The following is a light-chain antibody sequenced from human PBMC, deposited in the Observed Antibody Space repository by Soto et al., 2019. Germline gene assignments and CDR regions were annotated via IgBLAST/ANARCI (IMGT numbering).Light chain of an antibody. CDR1: SSDVGAYNY. J-gene: IGLJ1*01. CDR2: EVI. CDR3: CSYTSSSTVV. V-gene: IGLV2-14*01. Sequence: QSALTQPASVSGSPGQSITISCTGTSSDVGAYNYVSWYQQHPGEAPKMMIYEVINRPSGVSDRFSGSKSGNTASLTISGLQAEDEADYYCCSYTSSSTVVFGTGTKVTVL.